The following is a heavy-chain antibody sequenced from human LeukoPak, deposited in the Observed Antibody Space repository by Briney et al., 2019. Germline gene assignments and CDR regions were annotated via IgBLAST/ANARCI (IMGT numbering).Heavy chain of an antibody. V-gene: IGHV3-30*02. J-gene: IGHJ4*02. CDR3: STSCYDMCDY. Sequence: GGPLRLSCAASGFTFSSYGMHWVRQAPGKGLEWVAFIRYDGSNKYYADSVKGRFTISRDNSKNTLYLQMNSLRAEDTAVYYCSTSCYDMCDYWGQGTLVTVSS. CDR2: IRYDGSNK. CDR1: GFTFSSYG. D-gene: IGHD2-2*01.